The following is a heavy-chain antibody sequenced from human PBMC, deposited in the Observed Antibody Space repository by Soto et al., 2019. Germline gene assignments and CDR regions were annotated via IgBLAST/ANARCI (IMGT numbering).Heavy chain of an antibody. CDR1: GCTFTSYG. CDR3: ARLFVIAVAGTGYFDY. J-gene: IGHJ4*02. D-gene: IGHD6-19*01. CDR2: ISAYNGNT. Sequence: ASLKVSCKASGCTFTSYGINWVRQAPVQGLEWMGWISAYNGNTNYAQKLQGRVTMTTDTSTSTAYMEMRSLRSDDTAVYYCARLFVIAVAGTGYFDYWSQGTMVTVSS. V-gene: IGHV1-18*01.